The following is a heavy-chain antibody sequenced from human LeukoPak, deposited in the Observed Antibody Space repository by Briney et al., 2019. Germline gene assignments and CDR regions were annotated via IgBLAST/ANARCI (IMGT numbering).Heavy chain of an antibody. V-gene: IGHV3-23*01. J-gene: IGHJ4*02. CDR2: ISGGGGTT. D-gene: IGHD5-24*01. CDR3: AKDFYGYNLNYFDY. CDR1: GFTFDNYA. Sequence: GGSLRLSCAASGFTFDNYAMNWVRQAPGKGLDWVSAISGGGGTTDYANSVKGRFTISRDNSKNTLYLQMNSLRAEDTAVYYCAKDFYGYNLNYFDYWGQGTLVTASS.